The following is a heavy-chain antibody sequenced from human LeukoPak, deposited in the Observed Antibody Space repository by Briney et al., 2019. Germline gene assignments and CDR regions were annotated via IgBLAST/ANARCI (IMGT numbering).Heavy chain of an antibody. CDR2: IYYSGST. CDR1: GGSISSYY. J-gene: IGHJ5*02. D-gene: IGHD3-22*01. CDR3: ARAPAYYYDSSGYRPNWFDP. V-gene: IGHV4-59*01. Sequence: SETLSLTCTVSGGSISSYYWSWIRQPPGKGLEWIGYIYYSGSTNYNPSLKSRVTKSVDTSKNQFSLKLSSVTAADTAVYYCARAPAYYYDSSGYRPNWFDPWGQGILVTVSS.